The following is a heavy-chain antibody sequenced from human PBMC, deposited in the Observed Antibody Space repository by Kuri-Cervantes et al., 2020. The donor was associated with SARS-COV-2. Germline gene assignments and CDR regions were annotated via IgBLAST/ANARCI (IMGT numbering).Heavy chain of an antibody. D-gene: IGHD3-22*01. Sequence: LSLTCAASGFTFSSYDMHWVRQATGKGLEWVSAIGTAGDPYYADSVKGRFTISRDNSKNTLFLQMNSLRAEDTAVYYCAKDHDPHYYDSSGYYAYWGQGTLVTVSS. V-gene: IGHV3-13*05. J-gene: IGHJ4*02. CDR2: IGTAGDP. CDR3: AKDHDPHYYDSSGYYAY. CDR1: GFTFSSYD.